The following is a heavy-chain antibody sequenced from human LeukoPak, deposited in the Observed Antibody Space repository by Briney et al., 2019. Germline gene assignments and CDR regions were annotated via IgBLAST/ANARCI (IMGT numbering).Heavy chain of an antibody. D-gene: IGHD3-16*01. CDR3: AKDQGRGGFGLDC. CDR1: GLTFSNYE. CDR2: ISGSGSRI. V-gene: IGHV3-48*03. J-gene: IGHJ4*02. Sequence: GGSLRLSCAGSGLTFSNYEMNWVRQAPGKGLEWVSFISGSGSRIYYADSVKGRFTISRDNAKNSLYLQMNNLRADDTAAYYCAKDQGRGGFGLDCWGQGTLVTVSS.